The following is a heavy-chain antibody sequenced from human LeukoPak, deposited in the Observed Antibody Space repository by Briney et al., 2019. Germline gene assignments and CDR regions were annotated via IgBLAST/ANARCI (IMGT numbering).Heavy chain of an antibody. CDR2: IYISGNT. Sequence: SETLSLTFPVSGGSVSSYYWSWIRQPAGKGLEGIGRIYISGNTNYNPSLKRRVTMSVDTSNNQFSLKLSSVTAADTAVYYCARAGGFAGYMDVWGKGTTVTISS. J-gene: IGHJ6*03. CDR1: GGSVSSYY. V-gene: IGHV4-4*07. CDR3: ARAGGFAGYMDV. D-gene: IGHD3-16*01.